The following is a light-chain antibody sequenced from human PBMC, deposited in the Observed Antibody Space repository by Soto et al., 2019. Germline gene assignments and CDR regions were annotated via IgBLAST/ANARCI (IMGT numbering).Light chain of an antibody. Sequence: QSALTQPASVSGSPGQSTTISCTGTSSDIGAYNYVSWYQQHPGKAPKLMIYDVNIRPSGVSNRFSGSKSGNTASLTISGLQAEDEADYYCTSWTTSTTMIFGGGTQLTVL. CDR2: DVN. CDR1: SSDIGAYNY. CDR3: TSWTTSTTMI. V-gene: IGLV2-14*03. J-gene: IGLJ2*01.